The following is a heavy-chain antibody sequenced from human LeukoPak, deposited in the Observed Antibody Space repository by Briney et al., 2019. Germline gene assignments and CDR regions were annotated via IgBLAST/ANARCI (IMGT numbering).Heavy chain of an antibody. CDR1: GYTFTDYY. CDR3: ARDATARDYSNSDY. D-gene: IGHD4-11*01. CDR2: INPNSGDA. Sequence: ASVKVSCKALGYTFTDYYIHWVRQAPGQGLEWMGWINPNSGDAHCTQKFQGRVTMTRDTSISTTHMELSSLRSDDTAVYYCARDATARDYSNSDYWGQGTLVTVSS. V-gene: IGHV1-2*02. J-gene: IGHJ4*02.